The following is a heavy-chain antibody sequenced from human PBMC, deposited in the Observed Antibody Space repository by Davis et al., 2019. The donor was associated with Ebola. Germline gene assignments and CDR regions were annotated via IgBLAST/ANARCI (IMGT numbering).Heavy chain of an antibody. CDR2: INHSGST. CDR3: ARGGYSSSWYY. CDR1: GFTFSSYA. V-gene: IGHV4-34*01. J-gene: IGHJ4*02. Sequence: ESLKISCAASGFTFSSYAMHWVRQPPGKGLEWIGEINHSGSTNYNPSLKSRVTISVDTSKNQFSLKLSSVTAADTAVYYCARGGYSSSWYYWGQGTLVTVSS. D-gene: IGHD6-13*01.